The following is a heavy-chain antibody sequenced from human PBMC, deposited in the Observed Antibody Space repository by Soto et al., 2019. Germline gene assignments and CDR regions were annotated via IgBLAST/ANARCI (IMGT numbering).Heavy chain of an antibody. D-gene: IGHD2-15*01. CDR2: ISGSGGST. V-gene: IGHV3-23*01. CDR3: AKDFGDCSGGSCFSWFDP. Sequence: GGSLRLSCAASGFTFSSYAMSWVRQAPGKGLEWVSAISGSGGSTYYADSVKGRFTISRDNSKNTLYLQMNSLRAEDTAVYYCAKDFGDCSGGSCFSWFDPWGQGTLVTVSS. J-gene: IGHJ5*02. CDR1: GFTFSSYA.